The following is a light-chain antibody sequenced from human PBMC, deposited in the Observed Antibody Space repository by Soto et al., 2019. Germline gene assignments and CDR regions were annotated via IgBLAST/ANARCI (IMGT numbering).Light chain of an antibody. CDR2: GAS. V-gene: IGKV3-15*01. CDR1: QSVSSN. Sequence: EIVMTQSPATLSVSPGERATLSCRASQSVSSNLAWYQQKPGQAPRLVIYGASTRATGIPARFSGSGSGTEFTLTISSLQPEDFAVYYCQQYNNWPPYTFGQGTKVDI. J-gene: IGKJ2*01. CDR3: QQYNNWPPYT.